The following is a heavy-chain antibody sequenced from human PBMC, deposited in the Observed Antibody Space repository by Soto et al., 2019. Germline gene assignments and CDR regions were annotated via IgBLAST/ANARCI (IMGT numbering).Heavy chain of an antibody. CDR2: INSDGSST. D-gene: IGHD1-26*01. CDR1: GFTFSSYW. J-gene: IGHJ4*02. V-gene: IGHV3-74*01. Sequence: SGGSLRLSCAASGFTFSSYWMHWVRQAPGKGLVWVSRINSDGSSTSYADSVKGRFTISRDNAKNTLYLQMNSLRAEDTAVYYCERGQIVGATRVDYWGQGTLVTVSS. CDR3: ERGQIVGATRVDY.